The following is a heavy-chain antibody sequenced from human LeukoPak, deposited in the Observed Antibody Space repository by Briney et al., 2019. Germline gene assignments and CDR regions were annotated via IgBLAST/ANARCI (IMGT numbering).Heavy chain of an antibody. Sequence: PSETLSLTCAVYGGSFSGYHWSWIRQPPGKGLEWLGEINHSGSTYFNPSLKSRVTISVDTSKNQFSLNLISVTAADTAVYYCARQTGSYYYYMDVWGKGTTVTISS. V-gene: IGHV4-34*01. CDR3: ARQTGSYYYYMDV. J-gene: IGHJ6*03. CDR2: INHSGST. CDR1: GGSFSGYH.